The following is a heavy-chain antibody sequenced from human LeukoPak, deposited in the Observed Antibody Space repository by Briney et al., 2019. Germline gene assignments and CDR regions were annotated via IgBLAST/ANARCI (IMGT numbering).Heavy chain of an antibody. Sequence: ASVKVSCKASGYTFTGYYMHWVRQAPGQGLEWMGWINPNSGGTNYAQKFQGRVTMTRDTSISTAYVELSRLRSDDTAVYYCARDPWETGTTVDYWGQGTLVTVSS. V-gene: IGHV1-2*02. CDR3: ARDPWETGTTVDY. CDR1: GYTFTGYY. D-gene: IGHD1-7*01. CDR2: INPNSGGT. J-gene: IGHJ4*02.